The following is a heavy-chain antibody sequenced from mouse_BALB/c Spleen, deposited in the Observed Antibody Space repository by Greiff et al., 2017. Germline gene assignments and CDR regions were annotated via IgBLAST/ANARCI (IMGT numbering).Heavy chain of an antibody. CDR2: ISSGGSYT. Sequence: EVQLQESGGGLVKPGGSLKLSCAASGFTFSSYTMSWVRQTPEKRLEWVATISSGGSYTYYPDSVKGRFTISRDNAKNTLYLQMSSLKSEDTAMYYCTRDGVYDYWGQGTTLTVSS. V-gene: IGHV5-6-4*01. J-gene: IGHJ2*01. CDR1: GFTFSSYT. CDR3: TRDGVYDY.